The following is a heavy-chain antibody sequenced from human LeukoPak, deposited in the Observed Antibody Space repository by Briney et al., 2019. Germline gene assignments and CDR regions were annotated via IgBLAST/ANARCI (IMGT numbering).Heavy chain of an antibody. V-gene: IGHV4-30-2*06. CDR3: ARSRQASGLLSS. D-gene: IGHD3-10*01. CDR1: GGAIASGGYS. J-gene: IGHJ5*02. CDR2: IYDRGPA. Sequence: PSQTLSLTCTVPGGAIASGGYSWNWIRQSPGKGLEWIGCIYDRGPAYYNPSLKSRFTISVDRPENQFFLNVTSLTAADTAVYYCARSRQASGLLSSWGQGTPVVVSS.